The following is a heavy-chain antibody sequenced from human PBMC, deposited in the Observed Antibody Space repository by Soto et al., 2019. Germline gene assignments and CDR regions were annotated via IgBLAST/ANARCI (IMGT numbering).Heavy chain of an antibody. CDR1: GYSFTSYW. V-gene: IGHV5-51*01. D-gene: IGHD1-1*01. Sequence: GESLKISCKGSGYSFTSYWIGWVRQMPGKGLEWMGIIYPGDSDTRYSPSFQGQVTISADKSISTAYLQWSSLKASDTAMYYCARHVADGTYYYGMDVWGQGTTVTVSS. J-gene: IGHJ6*02. CDR3: ARHVADGTYYYGMDV. CDR2: IYPGDSDT.